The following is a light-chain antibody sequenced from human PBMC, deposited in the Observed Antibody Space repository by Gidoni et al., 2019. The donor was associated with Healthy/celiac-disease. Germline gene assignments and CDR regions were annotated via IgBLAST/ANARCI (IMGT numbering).Light chain of an antibody. CDR1: QSISSY. J-gene: IGKJ1*01. Sequence: DLQMTQSPSSLSASVGDRVTITCRESQSISSYLNWYQQKPGKAPKLMIYAASSLQSGVPSRFSGSGSGTDFTLTISSLQTEDFATYYWQQSYSTQWTFGQGTKVEIK. CDR3: QQSYSTQWT. CDR2: AAS. V-gene: IGKV1-39*01.